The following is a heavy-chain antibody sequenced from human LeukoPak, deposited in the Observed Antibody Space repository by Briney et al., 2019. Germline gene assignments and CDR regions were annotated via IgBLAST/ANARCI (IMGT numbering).Heavy chain of an antibody. V-gene: IGHV2-5*02. J-gene: IGHJ3*02. CDR3: AHTPATRRGAFDI. CDR1: GFSLSSSGGG. CDR2: LYWDDYE. D-gene: IGHD1-14*01. Sequence: SGPTLVKPTQPLTLTCTFSGFSLSSSGGGVGWIRQPPGKALEWLGFLYWDDYETYSPSLRSRLTITKDTSKNQVVLTMTNMDPVDTATYYCAHTPATRRGAFDIWGQGTMVLVSS.